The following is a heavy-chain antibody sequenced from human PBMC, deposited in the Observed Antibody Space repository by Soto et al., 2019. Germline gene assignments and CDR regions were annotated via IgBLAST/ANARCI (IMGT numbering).Heavy chain of an antibody. CDR2: ISWYSGSI. V-gene: IGHV3-9*01. Sequence: PRLACAASGFTFDDYAMHWVRQAPGKGLEWVSGISWYSGSIGYADSVKGRFTISRDNAKNSLYLQMNSLRAEDTALYYCAKDKITFGGVIDAAFDYWGQGTLVTVSS. CDR1: GFTFDDYA. J-gene: IGHJ4*02. D-gene: IGHD3-16*02. CDR3: AKDKITFGGVIDAAFDY.